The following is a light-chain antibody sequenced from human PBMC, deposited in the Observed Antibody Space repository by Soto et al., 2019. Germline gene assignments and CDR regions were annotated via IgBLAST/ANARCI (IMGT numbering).Light chain of an antibody. CDR3: SSYTSDFTII. CDR2: DVS. J-gene: IGLJ2*01. CDR1: ISDVGGYQY. V-gene: IGLV2-14*03. Sequence: SALTQPASVSGSPGQSITISCTGTISDVGGYQYVSWFQQHPGKAPKLMIYDVSDRPSGVSSRFSGSKSGNTASLTISGLQSEDEADYYCSSYTSDFTIIFGGGTKVTVL.